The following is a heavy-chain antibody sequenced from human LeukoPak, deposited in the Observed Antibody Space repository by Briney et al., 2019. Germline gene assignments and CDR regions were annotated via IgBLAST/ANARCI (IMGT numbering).Heavy chain of an antibody. Sequence: AGGSLRLSCAASGFTFSSYGMHWVRQAPGKGLEWVADISYDGSNKYYADSVKGRFTISRDNSKNTLYLQMNSVRAEDTGVYYCARVAHGSGGSCYSNPSYYYYYYYMDVWGKGTTVTISS. CDR3: ARVAHGSGGSCYSNPSYYYYYYYMDV. CDR2: ISYDGSNK. D-gene: IGHD2-15*01. V-gene: IGHV3-30*03. J-gene: IGHJ6*03. CDR1: GFTFSSYG.